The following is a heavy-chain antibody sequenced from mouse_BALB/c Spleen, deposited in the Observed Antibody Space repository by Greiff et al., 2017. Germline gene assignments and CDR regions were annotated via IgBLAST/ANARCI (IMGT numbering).Heavy chain of an antibody. J-gene: IGHJ2*01. CDR3: ASPHYYGY. Sequence: VMLVESAAELARPGASVKMSCKASGYTFTSYTMHWVKQRPGQGLEWIGYINPSSGYTEYNQKFKDKTTLTADKSSSTAYMQLSSLTSEDSAVYYCASPHYYGYWGQGTTLTVSS. CDR1: GYTFTSYT. V-gene: IGHV1-4*02. CDR2: INPSSGYT. D-gene: IGHD1-2*01.